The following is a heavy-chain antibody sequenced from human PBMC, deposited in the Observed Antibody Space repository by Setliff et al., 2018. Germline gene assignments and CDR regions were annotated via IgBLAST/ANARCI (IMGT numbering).Heavy chain of an antibody. Sequence: GGSLRLSCAASGFTFSTYSLIWVRQAPGTGLEWVSSISPSSSHIYYADSAEGRFTISRDNAKNSLYLQLNSLRAEDTAVYYCATNPRKGRSGGYYYDDPYYFYMDVWGKGTTVTVSS. V-gene: IGHV3-21*01. J-gene: IGHJ6*03. CDR3: ATNPRKGRSGGYYYDDPYYFYMDV. CDR2: ISPSSSHI. CDR1: GFTFSTYS. D-gene: IGHD3-22*01.